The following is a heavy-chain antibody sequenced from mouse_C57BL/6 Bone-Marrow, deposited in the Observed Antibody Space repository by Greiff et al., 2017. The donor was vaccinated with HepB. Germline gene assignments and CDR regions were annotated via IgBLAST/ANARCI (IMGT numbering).Heavy chain of an antibody. CDR2: IHPSDSDT. V-gene: IGHV1-74*01. CDR1: GYTFTSYW. D-gene: IGHD1-1*01. J-gene: IGHJ2*01. CDR3: AIYGITTGDYFDY. Sequence: QVQLKQPGAELVKPGASVKVSCKASGYTFTSYWMHWVKQRPGQGLEWIGRIHPSDSDTNYNQKFKGKATLTVDKSSSTAYMQLSSLTSEDSAVYYCAIYGITTGDYFDYWGQGTTLTVSS.